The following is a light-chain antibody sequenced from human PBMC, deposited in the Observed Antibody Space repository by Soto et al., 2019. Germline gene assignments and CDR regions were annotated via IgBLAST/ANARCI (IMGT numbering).Light chain of an antibody. CDR2: GAS. V-gene: IGKV3-20*01. CDR3: QQYGSSPPFT. CDR1: QSVSSSY. J-gene: IGKJ3*01. Sequence: EIVLTQSPGTLSLSPGERATLSCRASQSVSSSYLAWYQQKPGQAPRLLIYGASSRATGIPDRFSGSGSGTDFTLTISRLEPEDFAVYYGQQYGSSPPFTFGPGTKVDIK.